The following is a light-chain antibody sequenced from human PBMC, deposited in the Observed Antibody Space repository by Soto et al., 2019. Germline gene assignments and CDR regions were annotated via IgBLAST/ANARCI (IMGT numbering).Light chain of an antibody. CDR2: DAS. Sequence: IPMNKSPSTLSASVGDRVTVSCRASQSVSGWLAWYQQKPGEAPKLLIYDASALPRGVPARFSGSGSGTDFTFTISSLQPEDIATYYCQQYDNLPHTFGGGTKVDIK. CDR3: QQYDNLPHT. J-gene: IGKJ4*01. CDR1: QSVSGW. V-gene: IGKV1-5*01.